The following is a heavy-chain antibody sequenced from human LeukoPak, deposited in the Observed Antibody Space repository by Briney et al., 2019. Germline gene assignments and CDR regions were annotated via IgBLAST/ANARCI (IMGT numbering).Heavy chain of an antibody. V-gene: IGHV3-23*01. CDR1: GFTFSSYA. J-gene: IGHJ4*02. Sequence: GGSLRLSCAASGFTFSSYAMSWVRQAPGKGLEWVSAISGSGGSTYYADSVKGRFTISRDNSKNTLYLQMNSLRAEDTAVYYCAKVKRIMTTFDGFYFDYWRQGTLVTVSS. D-gene: IGHD3-16*01. CDR2: ISGSGGST. CDR3: AKVKRIMTTFDGFYFDY.